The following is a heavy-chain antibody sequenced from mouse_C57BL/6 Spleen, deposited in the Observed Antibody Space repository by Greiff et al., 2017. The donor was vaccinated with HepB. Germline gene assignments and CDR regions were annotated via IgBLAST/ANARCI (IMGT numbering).Heavy chain of an antibody. CDR1: GFTFSSYA. D-gene: IGHD1-1*01. CDR3: ASLLYYGSSPRYFDV. Sequence: EVKLMESGGGLVKPGGSLKLSCAASGFTFSSYAMSWVRQTPEKRLEWVATISDGGSYTYYPDNVKGRFTISRDNAKNNLYLQMSHLKSEDTAMYYCASLLYYGSSPRYFDVWGTGTTVTVSS. CDR2: ISDGGSYT. J-gene: IGHJ1*03. V-gene: IGHV5-4*03.